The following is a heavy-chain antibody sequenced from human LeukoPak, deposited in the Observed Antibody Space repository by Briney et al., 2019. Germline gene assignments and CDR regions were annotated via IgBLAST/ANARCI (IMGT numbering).Heavy chain of an antibody. CDR2: ISSSGSTI. J-gene: IGHJ3*02. CDR3: AKDRPLPAVAGVGAFDI. Sequence: GGSLRLSCAASGFTFSDYYMSWIRQAPGKGLEWVSYISSSGSTIYYADSVKGRFTISRDNSKNTLYLQMNSLRAEDTAVYYCAKDRPLPAVAGVGAFDIWGQGTMVTVSS. D-gene: IGHD6-19*01. V-gene: IGHV3-11*01. CDR1: GFTFSDYY.